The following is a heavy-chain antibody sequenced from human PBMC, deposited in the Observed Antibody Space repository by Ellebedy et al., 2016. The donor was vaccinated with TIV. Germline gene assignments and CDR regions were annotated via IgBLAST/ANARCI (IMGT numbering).Heavy chain of an antibody. CDR3: ARQPFDSGAYYFDY. J-gene: IGHJ4*02. D-gene: IGHD1-26*01. CDR2: IYYSGST. CDR1: NYSISSGYY. V-gene: IGHV4-38-2*02. Sequence: MPSETLSLTCIVSNYSISSGYYWGWIRQSPGKRLEWIATIYYSGSTYYNPSLKSRVIISVDTSKNQLSLKLSSVTAADTAVYYCARQPFDSGAYYFDYWGQGTLVTVSS.